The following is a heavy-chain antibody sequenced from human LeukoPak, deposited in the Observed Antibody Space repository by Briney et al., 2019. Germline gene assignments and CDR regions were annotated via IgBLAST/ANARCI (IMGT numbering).Heavy chain of an antibody. J-gene: IGHJ4*02. CDR3: ARVSSGWIDY. CDR2: ISSSGSTI. Sequence: PGGSLRLSCAASGFTFSDSDMSWIRRAQGKGLEWVSYISSSGSTIYYADSVKGRFTMSRENAKNSLYLQMNSLRAEDTAVYYCARVSSGWIDYWGQGTLVTVSS. V-gene: IGHV3-11*04. CDR1: GFTFSDSD. D-gene: IGHD6-19*01.